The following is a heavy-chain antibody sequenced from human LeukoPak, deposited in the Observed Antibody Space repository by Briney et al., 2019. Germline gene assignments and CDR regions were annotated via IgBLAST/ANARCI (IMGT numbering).Heavy chain of an antibody. CDR2: INPNSGGT. Sequence: ASVKVSCKASGYTFTGYYMHWVRQAPGQGLEWMGWINPNSGGTNYAQKFQGRVTMTRDTSISTAYMELSRLRSDDTAVYYCARVGRYCSSTSCPARLDYWGQGTLVTVSS. J-gene: IGHJ4*02. CDR3: ARVGRYCSSTSCPARLDY. D-gene: IGHD2-2*01. CDR1: GYTFTGYY. V-gene: IGHV1-2*02.